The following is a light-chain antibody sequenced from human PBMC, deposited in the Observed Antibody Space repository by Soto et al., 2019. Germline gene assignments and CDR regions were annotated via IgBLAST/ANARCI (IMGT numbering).Light chain of an antibody. J-gene: IGKJ1*01. CDR1: QSIGNW. CDR2: KAS. CDR3: QQYYIYPWT. Sequence: DIQMTQSPSTLSASVGDRVTITCRASQSIGNWLAWYQHKPGKAPKSLIYKASSLESGAPSRFSGSGSGTEFALPISSLQPDDFATYYCQQYYIYPWTFGQGTTVEIK. V-gene: IGKV1-5*03.